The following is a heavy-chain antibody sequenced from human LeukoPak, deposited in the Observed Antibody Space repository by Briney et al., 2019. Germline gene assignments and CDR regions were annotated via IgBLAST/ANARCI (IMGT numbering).Heavy chain of an antibody. CDR3: GRASIVY. D-gene: IGHD2-2*01. Sequence: ASVKVSCKATGYTFTGYFMHWVRQAPGQGLEWVGWVNPNSGGTNYAQKIQGRVTMTRDTSISTAYMELSRLRSDDTAVYYCGRASIVYYGQGNLVTVSS. J-gene: IGHJ4*02. V-gene: IGHV1-2*02. CDR2: VNPNSGGT. CDR1: GYTFTGYF.